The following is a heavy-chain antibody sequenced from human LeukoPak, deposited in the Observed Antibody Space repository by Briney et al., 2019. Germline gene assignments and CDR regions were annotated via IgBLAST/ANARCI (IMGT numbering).Heavy chain of an antibody. CDR3: ASGLYINSWGDY. D-gene: IGHD6-13*01. J-gene: IGHJ4*02. CDR2: ISYDGSNK. CDR1: GFTFSSYG. V-gene: IGHV3-30*03. Sequence: GRSLRLSCAASGFTFSSYGMHWVRQAPGKGLEWVAVISYDGSNKYYADSVKGRFTISRDNAKNTLYLQMNSLRTEDTAVYYCASGLYINSWGDYWGQGTLVTVSS.